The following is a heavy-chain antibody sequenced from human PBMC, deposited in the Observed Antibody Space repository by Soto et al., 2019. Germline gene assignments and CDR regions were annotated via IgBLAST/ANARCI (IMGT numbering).Heavy chain of an antibody. Sequence: EVQLVESAGGLVKPGGSLRLSCVASGFSFNEAWMNWVRQAPGEGLEWVGRIKTSAGGGATDYAAPVQGRFTISRDDSKNAIYLHMTSISTADSAIYYCTTGSVEGIWGQGTTVTVSS. V-gene: IGHV3-15*07. CDR3: TTGSVEGI. CDR1: GFSFNEAW. D-gene: IGHD2-15*01. CDR2: IKTSAGGGAT. J-gene: IGHJ6*02.